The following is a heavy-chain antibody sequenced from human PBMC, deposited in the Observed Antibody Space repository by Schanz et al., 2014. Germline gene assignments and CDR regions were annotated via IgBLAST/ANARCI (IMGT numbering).Heavy chain of an antibody. V-gene: IGHV1-18*04. D-gene: IGHD5-12*01. CDR3: ARDVPRPYRGYDLQFYYFGMDV. CDR1: GYTFTGYY. J-gene: IGHJ6*02. Sequence: QVHLVQSGAEVKKPGASVKVSCKASGYTFTGYYIHWVRQAPGQGLEWMGWISAYNGNTNYAQKLQGRFTITTDTSTNTAYMELRSLRSDDTAVYYCARDVPRPYRGYDLQFYYFGMDVWGQGTTVTVS. CDR2: ISAYNGNT.